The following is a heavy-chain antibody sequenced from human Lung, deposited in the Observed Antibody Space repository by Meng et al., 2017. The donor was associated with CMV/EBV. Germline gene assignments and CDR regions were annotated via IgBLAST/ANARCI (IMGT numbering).Heavy chain of an antibody. J-gene: IGHJ6*02. CDR3: AKGLRYYYGMDD. Sequence: GEXXKISCAASGFTFDDYAMHWVRQAPGKGLEWVSLISWDGGSTYYADSVKGRFTISRDNSKNSLYLQMNSLRAEDTALYYCAKGLRYYYGMDDWGQGTTVTVSS. CDR2: ISWDGGST. V-gene: IGHV3-43D*03. D-gene: IGHD6-19*01. CDR1: GFTFDDYA.